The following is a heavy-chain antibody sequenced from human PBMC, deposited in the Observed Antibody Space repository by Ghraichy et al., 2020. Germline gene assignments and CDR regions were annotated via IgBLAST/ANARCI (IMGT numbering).Heavy chain of an antibody. CDR1: GGSISSGGYY. CDR3: ARDGGYCSGGNCPFDP. J-gene: IGHJ5*02. V-gene: IGHV4-31*03. Sequence: SCTVSGGSISSGGYYWSWIRQHPGKGLEWIGYIYHSGSTYYNPSLKSRVTISVDTSKNQFSLNLRYVTAADTAVYYCARDGGYCSGGNCPFDPWGQGILVTVSS. CDR2: IYHSGST. D-gene: IGHD2-15*01.